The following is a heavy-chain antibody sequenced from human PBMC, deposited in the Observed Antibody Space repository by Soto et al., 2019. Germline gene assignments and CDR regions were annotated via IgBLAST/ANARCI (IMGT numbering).Heavy chain of an antibody. CDR1: GYTFTRYA. V-gene: IGHV1-3*04. CDR2: INTGNGNT. D-gene: IGHD2-15*01. J-gene: IGHJ4*02. CDR3: ARGYCSGGSCYFGGGGY. Sequence: ASVKVSCKAAGYTFTRYAMHWVRQAPGQRLEWMGWINTGNGNTRYSQKFQGRVTITRDTSASTAYMELSSLRSEDTAVYYCARGYCSGGSCYFGGGGYWGQGTLVTVSS.